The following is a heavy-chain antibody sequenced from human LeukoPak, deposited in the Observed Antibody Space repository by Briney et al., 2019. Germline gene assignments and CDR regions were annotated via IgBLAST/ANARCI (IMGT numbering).Heavy chain of an antibody. CDR3: ARDGGSYASSGYYYVF. Sequence: SVKVSCKASGGTFSSYASSCVRQAPGQGLEWMGRIIPIFGTANYTHKFQGRVTITTDESTSTDYLELSSLRSEDTAVYYSARDGGSYASSGYYYVFWGQGTLVTVSS. CDR2: IIPIFGTA. CDR1: GGTFSSYA. V-gene: IGHV1-69*05. J-gene: IGHJ4*02. D-gene: IGHD3-22*01.